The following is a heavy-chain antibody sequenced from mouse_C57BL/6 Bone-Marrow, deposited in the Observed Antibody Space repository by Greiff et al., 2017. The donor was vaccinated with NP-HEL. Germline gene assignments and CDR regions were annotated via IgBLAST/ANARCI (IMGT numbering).Heavy chain of an antibody. CDR1: GYTFTDYY. CDR2: IFPGSGST. CDR3: AREDYDYPYYAMDY. V-gene: IGHV1-75*01. Sequence: VKLVESGPELVKPGASVKISCKASGYTFTDYYINWVKQRPGQGLEWIGWIFPGSGSTYYNEKFKGKGTLTVDKSSSTAYMLLSSLTSEDSAVYFCAREDYDYPYYAMDYWGQGTSVTVSS. J-gene: IGHJ4*01. D-gene: IGHD2-4*01.